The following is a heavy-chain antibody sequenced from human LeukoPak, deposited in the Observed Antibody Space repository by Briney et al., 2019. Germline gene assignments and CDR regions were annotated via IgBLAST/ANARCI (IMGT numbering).Heavy chain of an antibody. CDR3: ARSGQWLPADY. D-gene: IGHD6-19*01. CDR1: GFTFSSYN. CDR2: ISSTSTI. V-gene: IGHV3-48*04. Sequence: GGSLRLSCAASGFTFSSYNMHWVRQAPGKGLEWVSYISSTSTIYYADSVKGRFTISRDNAKDSLYLQMNSLRAEDTAVYYCARSGQWLPADYWGQGTLVTVSS. J-gene: IGHJ4*02.